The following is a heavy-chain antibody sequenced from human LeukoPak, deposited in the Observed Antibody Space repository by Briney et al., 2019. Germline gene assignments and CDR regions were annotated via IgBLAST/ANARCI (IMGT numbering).Heavy chain of an antibody. CDR1: GGSISSSSYY. J-gene: IGHJ4*02. D-gene: IGHD4-23*01. Sequence: SETLSLTCTVSGGSISSSSYYWGWIRQPPGKGLEWIGSIYYSGSTYYNPSLKSRVTISVDTSKNQFSLKLSSVTAADTAVYYCARGDYGGNSDFDYWGQGTLVTVSS. V-gene: IGHV4-39*01. CDR3: ARGDYGGNSDFDY. CDR2: IYYSGST.